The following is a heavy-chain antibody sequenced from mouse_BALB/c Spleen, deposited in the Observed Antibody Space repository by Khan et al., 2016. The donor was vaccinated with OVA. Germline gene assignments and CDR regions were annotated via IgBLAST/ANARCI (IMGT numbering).Heavy chain of an antibody. Sequence: EVKLLESGPGLVKPSQSLSLTCTVTGYSITSGYAWNWIRQFPGNKLEWMGYISYSGGTSYNPSLKSRISNTRDTSKNQFFLQLNSVTTEDTATYYCARGNYYGYYFDYWGQGTPLTVSS. V-gene: IGHV3-2*02. J-gene: IGHJ2*01. CDR2: ISYSGGT. CDR1: GYSITSGYA. D-gene: IGHD1-1*01. CDR3: ARGNYYGYYFDY.